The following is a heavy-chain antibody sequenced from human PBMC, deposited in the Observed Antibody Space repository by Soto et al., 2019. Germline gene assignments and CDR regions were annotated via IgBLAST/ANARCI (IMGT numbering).Heavy chain of an antibody. Sequence: PGGSLRLSCAASGFTFSSYAMHWVRQAPGKGLEWVAVISYDGSNKYYADSVKGRFTISRDNSKNTLYLQMNSLRAEDTAVYYCARVAGPDLKHAYYYYGMDVWGQGTTVTVSS. V-gene: IGHV3-30-3*01. CDR1: GFTFSSYA. CDR3: ARVAGPDLKHAYYYYGMDV. CDR2: ISYDGSNK. J-gene: IGHJ6*02.